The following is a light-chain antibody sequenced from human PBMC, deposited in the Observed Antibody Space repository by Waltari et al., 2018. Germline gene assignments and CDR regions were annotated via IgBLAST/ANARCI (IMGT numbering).Light chain of an antibody. Sequence: DIQMTQSPSSLAASVGDRVTITCRASQSISTYVYWYQQKPGKVPKVLIYAASSLHSGVPSRFSGSGSGTDFTLTISSLQPEDFATYYCQQSYSTPFTFGPGTIVDIK. CDR1: QSISTY. J-gene: IGKJ3*01. CDR3: QQSYSTPFT. V-gene: IGKV1-39*01. CDR2: AAS.